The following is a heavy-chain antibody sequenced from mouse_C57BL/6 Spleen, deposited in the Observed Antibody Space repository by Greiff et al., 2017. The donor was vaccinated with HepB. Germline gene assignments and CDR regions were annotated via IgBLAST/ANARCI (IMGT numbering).Heavy chain of an antibody. Sequence: EVMLVESGGGLVQPGGSMKLSCAASGFTFSDAWMDWVRQSPEKGLEWVAEIRNKANNHATYYAESVKGWFTISRDDSKSSVYLQMNSLRAEDTGIYYCTRGIYYDYDGFAYWGQGTLVTVSA. CDR1: GFTFSDAW. CDR2: IRNKANNHAT. D-gene: IGHD2-4*01. V-gene: IGHV6-6*01. J-gene: IGHJ3*01. CDR3: TRGIYYDYDGFAY.